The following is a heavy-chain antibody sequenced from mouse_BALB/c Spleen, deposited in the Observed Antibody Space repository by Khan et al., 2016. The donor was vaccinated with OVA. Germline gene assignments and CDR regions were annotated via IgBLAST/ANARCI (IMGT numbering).Heavy chain of an antibody. CDR2: ISSGGSYT. J-gene: IGHJ4*01. V-gene: IGHV5-6-4*01. Sequence: EVQLQESGGGLVKPGGSLKVSCAASGFTFSSYTMSWVRQPPEKRLEWVAIISSGGSYTFYPDSVKGRFTISRDNAKNTLYLQMSSLKSEDTAMYCVARGCDEGYYYAMDYWGQGITVTVSS. CDR3: ARGCDEGYYYAMDY. CDR1: GFTFSSYT.